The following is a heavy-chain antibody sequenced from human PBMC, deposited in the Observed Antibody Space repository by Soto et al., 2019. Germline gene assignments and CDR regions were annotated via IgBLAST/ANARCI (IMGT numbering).Heavy chain of an antibody. CDR2: INPNSGGT. CDR3: QSSSSGTDFDY. V-gene: IGHV1-2*04. D-gene: IGHD6-6*01. Sequence: ASVKVSCKASGYTFKDFYIHWVRQAPGQGLEWMGWINPNSGGTNYAQKFQGWVTMTRDTSISTAYMELSRLKSDDTAVYYCQSSSSGTDFDYWGQGTLVTVYS. CDR1: GYTFKDFY. J-gene: IGHJ4*02.